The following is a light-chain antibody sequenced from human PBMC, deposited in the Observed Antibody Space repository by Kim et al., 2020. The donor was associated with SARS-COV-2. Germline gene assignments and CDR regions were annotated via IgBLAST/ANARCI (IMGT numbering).Light chain of an antibody. CDR1: RSNIGAGYD. Sequence: QSVLTQPPSVSGSPGQRVTISCTGSRSNIGAGYDVHWYHQLPGTAPKLLIYGNYNRPSGVPDRFSGSKSVTSASLAITGLQAEDEADYYCQSYDSSLSGHYVFGSGTKVTVL. CDR2: GNY. CDR3: QSYDSSLSGHYV. J-gene: IGLJ1*01. V-gene: IGLV1-40*01.